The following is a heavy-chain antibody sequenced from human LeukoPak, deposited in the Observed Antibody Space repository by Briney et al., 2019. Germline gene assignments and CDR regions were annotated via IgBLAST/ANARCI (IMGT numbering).Heavy chain of an antibody. D-gene: IGHD2-2*01. CDR2: ISYDGSNK. J-gene: IGHJ4*02. Sequence: PGGSLRLSCAASGFTFSSYGMHWVRQAPGKGLEWVAVISYDGSNKYYADSVKGRFTISRDNSKNTLYLQMNSLRAEDTAVYYCAKDYYDVVVPAAIIGGYWGQGTLVTVSS. V-gene: IGHV3-30*18. CDR3: AKDYYDVVVPAAIIGGY. CDR1: GFTFSSYG.